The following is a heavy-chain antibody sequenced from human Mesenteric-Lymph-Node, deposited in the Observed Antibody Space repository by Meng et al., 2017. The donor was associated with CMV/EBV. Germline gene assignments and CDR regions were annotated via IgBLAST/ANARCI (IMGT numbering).Heavy chain of an antibody. J-gene: IGHJ6*02. CDR2: MYHSGST. CDR1: GYSISSSYY. CDR3: ARVNMARYGDFYYYGMDV. Sequence: SETLSLTCTVSGYSISSSYYWGWIRQPPGMGLEWIGSMYHSGSTYSNPSLKSRVTISVDTSKNQFSLKLNSVTAADTAVYYCARVNMARYGDFYYYGMDVWGQGTTVTVSS. V-gene: IGHV4-38-2*02. D-gene: IGHD4-17*01.